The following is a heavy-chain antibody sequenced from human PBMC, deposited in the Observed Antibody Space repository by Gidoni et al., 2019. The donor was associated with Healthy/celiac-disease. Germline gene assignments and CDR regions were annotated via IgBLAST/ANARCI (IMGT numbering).Heavy chain of an antibody. V-gene: IGHV3-23*01. CDR2: ISGSGGST. Sequence: EVQLLESGGGLVQPGGSLRLYCAASGFTFSSYAMSWVRQAPGKGLEWVSAISGSGGSTYYADSVKGRFTISRDNSKNTLYLQMNSLRAEDTAVYYCAKDRYYYGSGSGVCSDYWGQGTLVTVSS. J-gene: IGHJ4*02. CDR1: GFTFSSYA. D-gene: IGHD3-10*01. CDR3: AKDRYYYGSGSGVCSDY.